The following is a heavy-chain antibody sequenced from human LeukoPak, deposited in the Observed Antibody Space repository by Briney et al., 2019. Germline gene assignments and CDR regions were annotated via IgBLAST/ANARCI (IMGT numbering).Heavy chain of an antibody. CDR2: ISGSGGGT. D-gene: IGHD6-25*01. J-gene: IGHJ4*02. CDR3: TKASATVWPNYFDS. Sequence: GGSLRLSCAASGFTFSSYAMSWVRHTSGKGLQWLSAISGSGGGTNYADSVKGRFTISRDNSKNILYLQMNSLGAEDTAIYYGTKASATVWPNYFDSWGQGTLVTVSS. CDR1: GFTFSSYA. V-gene: IGHV3-23*01.